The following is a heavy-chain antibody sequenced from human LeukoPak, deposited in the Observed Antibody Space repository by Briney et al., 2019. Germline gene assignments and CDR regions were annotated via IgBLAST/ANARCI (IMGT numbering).Heavy chain of an antibody. CDR1: GGSISSGGYY. V-gene: IGHV4-31*03. CDR3: ARGGDPYYFDY. CDR2: IYYSGST. J-gene: IGHJ4*02. Sequence: SQTLSLTCTVSGGSISSGGYYWSWIRQHPGKGLEWIGYIYYSGSTYYNPSLKSRVTISVGTSKNQFSLKLSSVTAAGTAVYYCARGGDPYYFDYWGQGTLVTVSS.